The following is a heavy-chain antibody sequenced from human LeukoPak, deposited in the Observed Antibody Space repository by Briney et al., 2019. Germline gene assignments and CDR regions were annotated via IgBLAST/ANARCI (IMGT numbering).Heavy chain of an antibody. D-gene: IGHD4-23*01. CDR2: ISTSSSTI. Sequence: GGSLRLSCAASGFTLSNFWMNWVRQAPGKGLEWVSYISTSSSTIFYADSVKGRFTISRDDAKNSLYLQMKSLRDEDTAVYYCAREDGGKADIWGQGTMVTVSS. CDR1: GFTLSNFW. V-gene: IGHV3-48*02. CDR3: AREDGGKADI. J-gene: IGHJ3*02.